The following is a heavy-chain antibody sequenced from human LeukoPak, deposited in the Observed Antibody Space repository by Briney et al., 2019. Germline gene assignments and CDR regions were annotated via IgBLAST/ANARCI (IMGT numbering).Heavy chain of an antibody. CDR1: GIIFSDYW. D-gene: IGHD3-16*01. Sequence: GGSLRLSCAVSGIIFSDYWMSWVRQAPGKGLEWVANIKHDSSEKYYVDSVKGRFTISRDNPKNSLYLQVNSLRAEDTAVYYCVNDLARRGGYWGQGTLVTVSA. V-gene: IGHV3-7*01. CDR3: VNDLARRGGY. CDR2: IKHDSSEK. J-gene: IGHJ4*02.